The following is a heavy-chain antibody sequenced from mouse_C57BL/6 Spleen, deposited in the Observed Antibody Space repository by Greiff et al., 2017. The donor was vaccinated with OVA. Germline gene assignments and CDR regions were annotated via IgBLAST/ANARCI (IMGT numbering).Heavy chain of an antibody. CDR3: ARSPSSYTDY. CDR1: GYTFTSYW. J-gene: IGHJ2*01. Sequence: QVQLQQSGAELVMPGASVKLSCKASGYTFTSYWMHWVKQRPGQGLEWIGEIDPSDSYTNYNQKFKGKSTLTVDKSSSTAYMQLSSLTSEDSAVYYCARSPSSYTDYWRQGTTLTVSS. CDR2: IDPSDSYT. D-gene: IGHD1-1*01. V-gene: IGHV1-69*01.